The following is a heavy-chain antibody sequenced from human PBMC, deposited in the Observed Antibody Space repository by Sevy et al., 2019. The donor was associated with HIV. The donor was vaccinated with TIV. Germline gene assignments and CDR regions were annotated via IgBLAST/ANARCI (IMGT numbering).Heavy chain of an antibody. V-gene: IGHV3-15*01. CDR1: GFTFSSAW. J-gene: IGHJ6*02. D-gene: IGHD5-12*01. CDR3: ITDPEYRGYDEEVINYYYYGMDV. CDR2: IKSEIDGGAI. Sequence: GGSLRLSCAASGFTFSSAWMSWVRQAPGKGLEWVGRIKSEIDGGAIDYAAPVKGRFSISREDSKNTVYLQMKSLKTEVSAVYYSITDPEYRGYDEEVINYYYYGMDVWGQGTTVTVSS.